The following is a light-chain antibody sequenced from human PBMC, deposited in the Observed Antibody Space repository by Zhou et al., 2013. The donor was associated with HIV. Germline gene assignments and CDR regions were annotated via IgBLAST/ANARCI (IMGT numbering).Light chain of an antibody. CDR3: QQVNSFPLT. CDR1: QTIAGS. CDR2: AAS. Sequence: IQMTQSPSSLSASVGDRVTITCRASQTIAGSLVWYQQKPGKAPKLLIYAASSLHSGVPSRFSGSGSGTDFTLTISSLQPEDFAIYYCQQVNSFPLTFGGGPRWRSN. V-gene: IGKV1-12*01. J-gene: IGKJ4*01.